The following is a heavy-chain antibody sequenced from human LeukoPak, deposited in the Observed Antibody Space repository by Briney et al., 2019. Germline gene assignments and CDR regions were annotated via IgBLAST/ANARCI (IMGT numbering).Heavy chain of an antibody. CDR3: VRDPTRAECRSGSCYLDY. D-gene: IGHD2-15*01. CDR2: ITNSGNSK. V-gene: IGHV3-48*01. Sequence: PGGSLRLSCAASEFTFSSYSMNWVRQAPGKGLEWVSYITNSGNSKSYADSVKGRFTISRDNTKNSLYLQMNGLRAEDTAVYYCVRDPTRAECRSGSCYLDYWGQGALVSVSS. CDR1: EFTFSSYS. J-gene: IGHJ4*02.